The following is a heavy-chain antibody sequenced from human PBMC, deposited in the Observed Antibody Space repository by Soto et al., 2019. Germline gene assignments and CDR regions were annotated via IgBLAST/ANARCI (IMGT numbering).Heavy chain of an antibody. D-gene: IGHD6-19*01. V-gene: IGHV3-23*01. CDR2: INTSGGNT. J-gene: IGHJ4*02. CDR1: GFTFRNYD. Sequence: DVQLLESGGGLVQPGGSLRLSCAASGFTFRNYDMSWVRQAPGKGLEWVSVINTSGGNTYYADSVQGRFTISRDNSKDTLYLQMNTLRAEDTAISYCAQGGWLDSWGPGTLVTVS. CDR3: AQGGWLDS.